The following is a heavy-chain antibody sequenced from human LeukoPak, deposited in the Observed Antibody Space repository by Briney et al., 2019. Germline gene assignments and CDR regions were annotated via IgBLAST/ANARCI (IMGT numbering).Heavy chain of an antibody. Sequence: PSETLSLTCAVNGGRFSGYYWSWIRQPPGNGLAWIGEINHSGSTNCNPSLKSRVTISVDTSKNQFSLKVSSVTAADTAVYYCARAYIAADESTSFDYWGQGTLVTVSS. CDR1: GGRFSGYY. D-gene: IGHD6-13*01. J-gene: IGHJ4*02. CDR2: INHSGST. CDR3: ARAYIAADESTSFDY. V-gene: IGHV4-34*01.